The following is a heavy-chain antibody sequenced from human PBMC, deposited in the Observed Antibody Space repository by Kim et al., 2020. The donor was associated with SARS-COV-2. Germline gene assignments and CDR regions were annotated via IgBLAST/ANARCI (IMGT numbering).Heavy chain of an antibody. CDR3: VGSIAVAGTANEGWFDP. V-gene: IGHV4-39*01. CDR1: GGSISSSSYY. Sequence: SETLSLTCTVSGGSISSSSYYWGWIRQPPGKGLEWIGSIYYSGSTYYNPSLKSRVTISVDTSKNQFSLKLSSVTAADTAVYYCVGSIAVAGTANEGWFDPWGQGTLVTVSS. D-gene: IGHD6-19*01. CDR2: IYYSGST. J-gene: IGHJ5*02.